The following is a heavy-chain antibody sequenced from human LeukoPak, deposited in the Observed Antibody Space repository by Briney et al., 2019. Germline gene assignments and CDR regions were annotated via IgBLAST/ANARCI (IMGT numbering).Heavy chain of an antibody. CDR3: ARVGAYCTSISCFDL. CDR2: ISAYNGNT. D-gene: IGHD2-2*01. CDR1: GYTFTNYG. V-gene: IGHV1-18*01. J-gene: IGHJ2*01. Sequence: EASVKVSCKASGYTFTNYGISWVRQAPGQGLEWMGWISAYNGNTNYAQKLQGRVTLTTDTSASTGYMELRSLRSDDTAVYYCARVGAYCTSISCFDLWGRGTLVTVSS.